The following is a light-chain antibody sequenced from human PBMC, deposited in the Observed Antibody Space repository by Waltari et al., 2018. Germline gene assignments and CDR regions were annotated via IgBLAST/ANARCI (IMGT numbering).Light chain of an antibody. CDR1: RSNIGSNY. CDR3: AAWDDSLGGRV. Sequence: QSVLTQPPSASGTPGQRVTISCSGSRSNIGSNYVYWYQQLPGTAPKLLIYRNKQRPQGVPDRFHGSKTGTSAALAISGLRSEDEAEYYCAAWDDSLGGRVFGGGTKVTVL. CDR2: RNK. V-gene: IGLV1-47*01. J-gene: IGLJ3*02.